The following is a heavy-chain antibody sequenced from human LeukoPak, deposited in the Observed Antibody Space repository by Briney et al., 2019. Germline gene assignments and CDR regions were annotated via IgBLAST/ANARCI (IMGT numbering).Heavy chain of an antibody. CDR1: GFTFSSYS. CDR3: ARRSWYVDY. V-gene: IGHV3-48*01. D-gene: IGHD6-13*01. Sequence: PGGSLRLYCAASGFTFSSYSMNWVRQAPGKGLEWVSYISSSSSTIYYADSVKGRFTISRDNAKNSLYLQMNSLRAEDTAVYYCARRSWYVDYWGQGTLVTVSS. CDR2: ISSSSSTI. J-gene: IGHJ4*02.